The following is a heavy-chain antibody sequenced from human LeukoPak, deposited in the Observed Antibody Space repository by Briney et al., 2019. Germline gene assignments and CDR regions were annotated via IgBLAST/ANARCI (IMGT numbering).Heavy chain of an antibody. CDR1: GFSYSACA. CDR3: AKDIVIIPAASYAFDI. V-gene: IGHV3-23*01. J-gene: IGHJ3*02. Sequence: PGGSLRLSCAASGFSYSACAMRWVRQAPGKGLVWGSVISGSGASTYYADSVKGRFTISRDNSKNTLYLQTNSLRAEDTAVYYCAKDIVIIPAASYAFDIWGQGTMVIVSS. CDR2: ISGSGAST. D-gene: IGHD2-2*01.